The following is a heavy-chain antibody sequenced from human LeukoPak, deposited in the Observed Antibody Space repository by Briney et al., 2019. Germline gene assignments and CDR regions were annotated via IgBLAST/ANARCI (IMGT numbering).Heavy chain of an antibody. Sequence: ASVKVSCKASGYTFTSYHMHWVRQAPGQGLEWMGLINLSGGSTTYAQRFQGRVTLTRDTSTSTVYMELSSLRSEDTAVYYCARVGGPGDYANEWLYYFDYWGQGTLVTVSS. D-gene: IGHD4-17*01. CDR3: ARVGGPGDYANEWLYYFDY. CDR1: GYTFTSYH. V-gene: IGHV1-46*01. J-gene: IGHJ4*02. CDR2: INLSGGST.